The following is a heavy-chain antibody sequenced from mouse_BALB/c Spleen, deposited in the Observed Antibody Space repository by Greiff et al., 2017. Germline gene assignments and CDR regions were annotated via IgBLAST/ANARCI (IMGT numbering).Heavy chain of an antibody. V-gene: IGHV1-80*01. CDR1: GYAFSSYW. D-gene: IGHD4-1*01. CDR2: IYPGDGDT. Sequence: VMLVESGAELVRPGSSVKISCKASGYAFSSYWMNWVKQRPGQGLEWIGQIYPGDGDTNYNGKFKGKATLTADKSSSTAYMQLSSLTSEDSAVYFCARFPNADFDYWGQGTTLTVSS. CDR3: ARFPNADFDY. J-gene: IGHJ2*01.